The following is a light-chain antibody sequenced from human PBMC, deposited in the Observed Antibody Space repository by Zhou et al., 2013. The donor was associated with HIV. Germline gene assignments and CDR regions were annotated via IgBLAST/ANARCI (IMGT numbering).Light chain of an antibody. CDR3: HQYGNSPFT. CDR1: QSVSYSY. V-gene: IGKV3-20*01. J-gene: IGKJ3*01. CDR2: GIS. Sequence: EIVLTQSPATLPLSPGERATLSCRASQSVSYSYLAWYQQKPGQAPRLLIYGISSRATGIPDRFSGSVSGTDFTLTISRLEPEDFAVYYCHQYGNSPFTFGPGTKVDI.